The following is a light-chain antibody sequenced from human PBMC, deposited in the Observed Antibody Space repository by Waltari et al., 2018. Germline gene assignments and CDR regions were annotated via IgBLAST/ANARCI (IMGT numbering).Light chain of an antibody. CDR1: HSDIGAYNY. V-gene: IGLV2-14*03. Sequence: QSALTQPASVSGSPGQSITISCTGTHSDIGAYNYVSWYQQHPGQVPKLMIFDVSYRPSGVSDRFSGSKSGNTASLTISGLQTEDEADYYCSSYTRSSTVVFGGGTKLTVL. CDR3: SSYTRSSTVV. CDR2: DVS. J-gene: IGLJ2*01.